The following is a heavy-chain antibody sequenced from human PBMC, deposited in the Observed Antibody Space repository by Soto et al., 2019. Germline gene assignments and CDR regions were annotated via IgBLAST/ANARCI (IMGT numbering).Heavy chain of an antibody. Sequence: SETLSLTCAVYGGSFSGYYWSWIRQPPGKGLEWIGEINHSGSTNYNPSLKSRVTISVDTSKNQFSLKLSSVTAADTAVYYCAREDTMVRGYAVCGQGTTVTVSS. V-gene: IGHV4-34*01. J-gene: IGHJ6*02. CDR1: GGSFSGYY. D-gene: IGHD3-10*01. CDR2: INHSGST. CDR3: AREDTMVRGYAV.